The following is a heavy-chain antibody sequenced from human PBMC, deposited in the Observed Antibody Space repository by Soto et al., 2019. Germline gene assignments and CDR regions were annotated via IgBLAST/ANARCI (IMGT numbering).Heavy chain of an antibody. CDR3: ARIGDSSGYYYGY. CDR2: IYYSGST. CDR1: GGSISSGGYY. Sequence: SGTLSLTCTVSGGSISSGGYYWSWIRQHPGKGLEWIGYIYYSGSTYYNPSLKSRVTISVGTSKNQFSLKLSSVTAADTAVYYCARIGDSSGYYYGYWGQGTLVTVSS. J-gene: IGHJ4*02. D-gene: IGHD3-22*01. V-gene: IGHV4-31*03.